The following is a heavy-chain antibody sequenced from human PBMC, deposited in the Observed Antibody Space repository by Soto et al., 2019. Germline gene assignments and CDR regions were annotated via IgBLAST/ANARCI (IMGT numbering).Heavy chain of an antibody. Sequence: GGSQRLSSAVSGFNFGSYWMSWVRQAPGRGLEWVATIAHDGSEKFYVDSVKGRFTISRDNTKNSLYLQMNSLRAEDTAVYYCARESHAHFDCWGQGTMVTVSS. J-gene: IGHJ4*02. CDR1: GFNFGSYW. CDR2: IAHDGSEK. CDR3: ARESHAHFDC. V-gene: IGHV3-7*01.